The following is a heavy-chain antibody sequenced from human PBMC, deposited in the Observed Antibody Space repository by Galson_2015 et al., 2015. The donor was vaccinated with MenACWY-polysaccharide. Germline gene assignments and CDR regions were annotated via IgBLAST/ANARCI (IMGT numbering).Heavy chain of an antibody. J-gene: IGHJ4*02. D-gene: IGHD2-15*01. CDR3: ARDAGGTEDY. CDR2: INTYNANT. CDR1: GYTFTNYA. Sequence: SVKVSCKASGYTFTNYAINWVRRAPGQGLEWMGWINTYNANTYYAQKVQGRVTVTADTSTSTAYMELRSLRSDDTAVYYCARDAGGTEDYWGQGTLVTVSS. V-gene: IGHV1-18*04.